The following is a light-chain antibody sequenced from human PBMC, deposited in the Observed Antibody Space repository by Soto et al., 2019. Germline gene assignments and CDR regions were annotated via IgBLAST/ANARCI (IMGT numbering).Light chain of an antibody. J-gene: IGKJ4*01. Sequence: EIVMTQSPATLSVSPGERATLSCRASQSVTSNLAWYQQKPGQAPRLLMYGVSTRATGIPARFGGSGSATDFTLTISSLQSEDFEVYYCQQYSQWPLTFGGGTKVDSK. CDR3: QQYSQWPLT. CDR1: QSVTSN. CDR2: GVS. V-gene: IGKV3-15*01.